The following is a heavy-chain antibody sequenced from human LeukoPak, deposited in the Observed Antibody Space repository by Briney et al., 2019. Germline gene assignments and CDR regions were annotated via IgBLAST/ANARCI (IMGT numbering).Heavy chain of an antibody. Sequence: SETLSLTCTVSGGSISSYYWSWIRQPAGKGLEWIGRIYTSGSTNYNPSLKSRVTMSVDTSKNQFSLKLSSVTAADTAVYYCARERVLLWFGESTDAFDIWGQGTMVTVSS. CDR1: GGSISSYY. CDR2: IYTSGST. D-gene: IGHD3-10*01. CDR3: ARERVLLWFGESTDAFDI. J-gene: IGHJ3*02. V-gene: IGHV4-4*07.